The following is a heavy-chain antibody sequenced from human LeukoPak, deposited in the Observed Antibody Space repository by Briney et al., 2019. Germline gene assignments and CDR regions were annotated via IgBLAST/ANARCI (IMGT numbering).Heavy chain of an antibody. CDR1: GYTFTSYD. CDR3: AREADYDFWSGYSADYYYYMDV. D-gene: IGHD3-3*01. V-gene: IGHV1-8*03. J-gene: IGHJ6*03. CDR2: MNPNSGNT. Sequence: ASVKVSCKASGYTFTSYDINWVRQATGQGLEWMGWMNPNSGNTGYAQKFQGRVTITRNTSISTAYMELSSLRSEDTAVYYCAREADYDFWSGYSADYYYYMDVWGKGTTVTVSS.